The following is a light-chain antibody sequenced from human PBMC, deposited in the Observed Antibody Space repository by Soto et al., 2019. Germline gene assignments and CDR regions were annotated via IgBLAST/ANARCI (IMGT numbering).Light chain of an antibody. CDR1: QSVSSSY. Sequence: EIVLTQSPGILSLSPGERATLSCRASQSVSSSYLAWYQQKPGQAPRLLIYGASTRATGIPVRFSGSGSGTEFTLTISSLQSEDFAVYYCQQYNNWPWTFGQGTKV. V-gene: IGKV3-15*01. CDR2: GAS. J-gene: IGKJ1*01. CDR3: QQYNNWPWT.